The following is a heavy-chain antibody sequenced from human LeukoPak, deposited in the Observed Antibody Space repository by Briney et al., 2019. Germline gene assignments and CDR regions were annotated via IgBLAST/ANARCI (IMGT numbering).Heavy chain of an antibody. CDR1: GFTFSSYG. D-gene: IGHD3-16*01. V-gene: IGHV3-7*03. Sequence: GGSLRLSGEAFGFTFSSYGINWAGRAPGKGLEWVASINHNGNVNYYVDSVKGRFTISRDNAKNSLYLQMSNLRAEDTAVYFCARGGGLDVWGQGATVTVSS. J-gene: IGHJ6*02. CDR2: INHNGNVN. CDR3: ARGGGLDV.